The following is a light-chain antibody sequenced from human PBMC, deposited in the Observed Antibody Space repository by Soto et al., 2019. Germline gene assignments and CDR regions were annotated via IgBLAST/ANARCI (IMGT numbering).Light chain of an antibody. CDR1: QTINNN. J-gene: IGKJ1*01. Sequence: EIGLAQAPATLAVSPGERATLSFRASQTINNNVAWYQLKDGQVPRLVIYGASTRATDIPARFSGSGSGTEFTLTISSLQSEDFAEYHCQQYNNWPQTFGQGTKVDI. CDR3: QQYNNWPQT. CDR2: GAS. V-gene: IGKV3-15*01.